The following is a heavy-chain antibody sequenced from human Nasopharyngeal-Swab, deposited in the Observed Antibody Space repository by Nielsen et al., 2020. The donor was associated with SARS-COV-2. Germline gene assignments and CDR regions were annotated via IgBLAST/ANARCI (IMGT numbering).Heavy chain of an antibody. D-gene: IGHD1-26*01. J-gene: IGHJ5*02. CDR2: ISYDGSNK. Sequence: GESLKISCAASGFTFSSYAMHWVRQAPGKGLEWVADISYDGSNKYYADSVKGRFNISRDNSKNTLYLQMNSQRAENTAVYYWAKVEKGSYYVVWFEPWGQGTLVTASS. CDR3: AKVEKGSYYVVWFEP. CDR1: GFTFSSYA. V-gene: IGHV3-30*04.